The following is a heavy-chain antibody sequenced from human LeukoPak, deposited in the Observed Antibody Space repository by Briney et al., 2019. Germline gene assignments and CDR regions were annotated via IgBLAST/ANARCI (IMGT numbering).Heavy chain of an antibody. Sequence: ASVEVSCKASGYTFTSYAMHWVRQAPGQRLEWMGWINAGNGNTKYSQKFQGRVTITRDTSASTAYMELSSLRSEDTAVYYCARTYRISFYFDYWGQGTLVTVSS. CDR3: ARTYRISFYFDY. CDR1: GYTFTSYA. D-gene: IGHD2/OR15-2a*01. CDR2: INAGNGNT. J-gene: IGHJ4*02. V-gene: IGHV1-3*01.